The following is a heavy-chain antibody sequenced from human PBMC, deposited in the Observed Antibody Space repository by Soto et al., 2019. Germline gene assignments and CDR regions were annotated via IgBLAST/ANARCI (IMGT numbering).Heavy chain of an antibody. V-gene: IGHV1-46*01. D-gene: IGHD1-26*01. CDR3: ARDSGDATLRQWGRSFHY. CDR1: GFTFTNYY. Sequence: QVQLVQSGAEVMKPGASVNISCKASGFTFTNYYIHWLRQAPGQGLEWLGLINPSAGGTFYAQKSRGRVTVTRDTSTGTVYMELSNLRSEDTAVYFCARDSGDATLRQWGRSFHYWGQGTLVTVSS. J-gene: IGHJ4*02. CDR2: INPSAGGT.